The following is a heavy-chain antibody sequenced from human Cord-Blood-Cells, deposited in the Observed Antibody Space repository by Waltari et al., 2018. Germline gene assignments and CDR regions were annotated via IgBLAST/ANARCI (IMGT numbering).Heavy chain of an antibody. CDR2: ISSSSSYI. V-gene: IGHV3-21*01. J-gene: IGHJ4*02. Sequence: EVQLVESGGGLVKPGGSLRLSCAASGFTFSSYSMNWVRQAPGKGLEWVSSISSSSSYIDYADSVKGRFTISRDNAKNSLYLQMNSLRAEDTAVYYCARGAAMLDYWGQGTLVTVSS. CDR1: GFTFSSYS. D-gene: IGHD2-2*01. CDR3: ARGAAMLDY.